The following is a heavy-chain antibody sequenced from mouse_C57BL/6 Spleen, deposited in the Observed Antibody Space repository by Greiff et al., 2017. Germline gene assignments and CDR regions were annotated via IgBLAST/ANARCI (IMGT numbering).Heavy chain of an antibody. D-gene: IGHD4-1*01. CDR2: ISSGGSYT. Sequence: EVMLVESGGDLVKPGGSLKLSCAASGFTFSSYGMSWVRQTPDKRLEWVATISSGGSYTYYPDSVKGRFTISRDNAKNTLYLQMSSLKSEDTAMYYCARQGTNWVFDYWGQGTTLTVSS. J-gene: IGHJ2*01. CDR3: ARQGTNWVFDY. CDR1: GFTFSSYG. V-gene: IGHV5-6*01.